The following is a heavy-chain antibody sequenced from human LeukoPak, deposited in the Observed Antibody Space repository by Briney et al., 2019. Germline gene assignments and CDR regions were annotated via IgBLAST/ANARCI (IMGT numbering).Heavy chain of an antibody. Sequence: PGRSLRLSCAASGFTFSSYGMHWVRQAPGKGLRWVAVISYDGSNKYYADSVKGRFTISRDNSKNTLYLQMNSLRAEDTAVYYCAKIAVAGTATDYWGQGTLVTVSS. CDR1: GFTFSSYG. V-gene: IGHV3-30*18. CDR2: ISYDGSNK. D-gene: IGHD6-19*01. CDR3: AKIAVAGTATDY. J-gene: IGHJ4*02.